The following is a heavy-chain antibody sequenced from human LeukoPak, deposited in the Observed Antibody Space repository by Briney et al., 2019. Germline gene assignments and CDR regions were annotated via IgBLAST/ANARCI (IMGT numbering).Heavy chain of an antibody. Sequence: GGSLRLSCAASGFTFSRYSMNWVRQAPGKGLEWVSSISSSSSYIYYADSVKGRFTISRDNAKNSLYLQMISLRAEDTAVYYCARGASSSGYAPGWGQGTLVTVSS. CDR2: ISSSSSYI. D-gene: IGHD5-12*01. CDR1: GFTFSRYS. V-gene: IGHV3-21*01. J-gene: IGHJ4*02. CDR3: ARGASSSGYAPG.